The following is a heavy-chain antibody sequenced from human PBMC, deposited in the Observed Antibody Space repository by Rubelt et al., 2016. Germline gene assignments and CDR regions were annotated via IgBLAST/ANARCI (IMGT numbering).Heavy chain of an antibody. CDR3: AKDLRVWLRLGELSFDY. CDR2: ISGSGGST. D-gene: IGHD3-16*02. V-gene: IGHV3-23*04. CDR1: GFTFSSYA. Sequence: EVQLVESGGGLVQPGGSLRLSCAASGFTFSSYAMSWVRQAPGKGLEWVSAISGSGGSTYYADSVKGRFTISRDNSKNTLYLQMNSLRVEETAVYYCAKDLRVWLRLGELSFDYWGQGTLVTVSS. J-gene: IGHJ4*02.